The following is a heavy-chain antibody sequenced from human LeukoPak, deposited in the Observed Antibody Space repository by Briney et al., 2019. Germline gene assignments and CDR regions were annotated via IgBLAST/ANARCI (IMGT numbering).Heavy chain of an antibody. Sequence: GGSLRVSCGASGFTFDDFDMSWVRQAPGKGLEWVSGINYNGGETSHIDSVKGRFTISRDNAKNSLYLQMNSLRAEDTAVYYCARITGIAAAGSQDNWFDPWGQGTLVTVSS. CDR3: ARITGIAAAGSQDNWFDP. J-gene: IGHJ5*02. D-gene: IGHD6-13*01. CDR2: INYNGGET. CDR1: GFTFDDFD. V-gene: IGHV3-20*04.